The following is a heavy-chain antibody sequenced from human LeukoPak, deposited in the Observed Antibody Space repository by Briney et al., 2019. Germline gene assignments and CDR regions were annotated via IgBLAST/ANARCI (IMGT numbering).Heavy chain of an antibody. V-gene: IGHV4-59*08. CDR2: IYYSGST. D-gene: IGHD5-24*01. CDR1: GGSISSYY. J-gene: IGHJ4*02. CDR3: ARARWLHSGVDS. Sequence: SETLSLTCTVSGGSISSYYWSWIRQPPERGLEWIGYIYYSGSTNYNPSLKSRVTISVDTSKNQFSLKLSSVTAADTAVYYCARARWLHSGVDSWGQGTLVTVSS.